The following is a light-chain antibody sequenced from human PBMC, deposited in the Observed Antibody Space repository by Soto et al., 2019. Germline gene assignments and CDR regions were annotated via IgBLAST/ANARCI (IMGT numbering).Light chain of an antibody. CDR1: QNVRTF. V-gene: IGKV3-11*01. CDR2: GAS. Sequence: EVVLTQSPATLSLSPGERATLSCRASQNVRTFLDWYQQKPGQAPRLLIYGASNRATGIPARFSGSGSGTDFTLTISSLEPEDFAVYYCQQRCNWPPVTFGGGTKVEIK. CDR3: QQRCNWPPVT. J-gene: IGKJ4*01.